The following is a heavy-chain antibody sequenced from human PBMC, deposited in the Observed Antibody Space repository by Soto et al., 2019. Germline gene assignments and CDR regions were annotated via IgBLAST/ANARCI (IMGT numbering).Heavy chain of an antibody. V-gene: IGHV1-3*01. CDR1: GYTFTSYA. J-gene: IGHJ4*02. Sequence: SVKVSCKAPGYTFTSYAMHWVRQAPGQRLEWMGWINAGNGNTKYSQKFQGRVTITRDTSASTAYMELSSLRSEDTAVHYCARGITLPTPLDYWGQGTLVTVSS. CDR2: INAGNGNT. D-gene: IGHD1-20*01. CDR3: ARGITLPTPLDY.